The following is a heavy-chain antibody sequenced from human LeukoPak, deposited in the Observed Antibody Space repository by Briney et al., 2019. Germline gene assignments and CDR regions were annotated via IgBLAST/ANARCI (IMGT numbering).Heavy chain of an antibody. CDR3: ARGFDYYDSTGSGY. V-gene: IGHV3-74*01. J-gene: IGHJ4*02. Sequence: GGSLRLSCAASGFTFSSYWMHWVRQAPGRGLVWVSRINGDGRSTTYADSAKGRFTISRDNAKNTLYLQMNSLRVEDTAVYYCARGFDYYDSTGSGYWGQGTLVTASS. CDR2: INGDGRST. D-gene: IGHD3-22*01. CDR1: GFTFSSYW.